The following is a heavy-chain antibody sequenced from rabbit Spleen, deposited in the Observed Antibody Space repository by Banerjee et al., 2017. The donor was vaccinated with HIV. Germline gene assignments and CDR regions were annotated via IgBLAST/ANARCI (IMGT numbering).Heavy chain of an antibody. CDR3: ARDLVGVIGWNFYL. V-gene: IGHV1S40*01. CDR1: GFSFSDRDA. Sequence: QSLEESGGGLVKPGASLTLTCKASGFSFSDRDAMCWVRQAPGKGLEWIACINAATGKPVYATWAKGRFTISRTSSTTVTLRMTSLTAADTATYFCARDLVGVIGWNFYLWGPGTLVTVS. J-gene: IGHJ4*01. CDR2: INAATGKP. D-gene: IGHD1-1*01.